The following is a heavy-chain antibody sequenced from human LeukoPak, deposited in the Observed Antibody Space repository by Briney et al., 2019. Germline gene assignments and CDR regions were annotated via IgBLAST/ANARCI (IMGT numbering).Heavy chain of an antibody. CDR1: GFSFSSYW. CDR2: ISKDGSTT. J-gene: IGHJ4*02. CDR3: ARDLAYCRGDCW. V-gene: IGHV3-74*01. Sequence: GGSLRLSSAASGFSFSSYWMHWVRQAPGKGLVWVSRISKDGSTTNYADSVKGRFTISRDNAKNTLYLQMNSLRAEDTAIYYCARDLAYCRGDCWWGQGTLVTVSS. D-gene: IGHD2-21*02.